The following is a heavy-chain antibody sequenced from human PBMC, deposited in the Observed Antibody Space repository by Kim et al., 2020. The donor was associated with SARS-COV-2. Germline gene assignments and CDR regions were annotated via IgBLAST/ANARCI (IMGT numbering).Heavy chain of an antibody. D-gene: IGHD3-10*01. Sequence: AGPVKGRFTISRADSKNTLYLKMNGLRTEDTAVYYCTTDHGSGSYTWFDPWGQGTLVTVSS. J-gene: IGHJ5*02. CDR3: TTDHGSGSYTWFDP. V-gene: IGHV3-15*01.